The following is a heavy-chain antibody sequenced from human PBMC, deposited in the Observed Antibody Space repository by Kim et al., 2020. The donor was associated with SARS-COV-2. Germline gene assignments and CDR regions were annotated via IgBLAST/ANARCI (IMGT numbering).Heavy chain of an antibody. CDR3: ARVEDCTNGVCYPVDY. CDR1: GYTFTGYY. CDR2: INPNSGGT. D-gene: IGHD2-8*01. J-gene: IGHJ4*02. V-gene: IGHV1-2*02. Sequence: ASVKVSCKASGYTFTGYYMHWVRQAPGQGLEWMGWINPNSGGTNYAQKFQGRVTMTRDTSISTAYMELSRLRSDDTAVYYCARVEDCTNGVCYPVDYWGQGTLVTVSS.